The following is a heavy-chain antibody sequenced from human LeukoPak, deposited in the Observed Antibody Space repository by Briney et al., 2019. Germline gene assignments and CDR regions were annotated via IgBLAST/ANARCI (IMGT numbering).Heavy chain of an antibody. J-gene: IGHJ5*02. CDR1: GGSFSGYY. CDR2: INHSGST. Sequence: TASQTLSLTCAVDGGSFSGYYWSCIRQPPGKGLEWIGEINHSGSTNYNPSLKSRVTISVDTSKNQLSLKLSSVTAADTAVYYCARGSRYYGSGSYYRWFDPWGQGTLVTVSS. V-gene: IGHV4-34*01. CDR3: ARGSRYYGSGSYYRWFDP. D-gene: IGHD3-10*01.